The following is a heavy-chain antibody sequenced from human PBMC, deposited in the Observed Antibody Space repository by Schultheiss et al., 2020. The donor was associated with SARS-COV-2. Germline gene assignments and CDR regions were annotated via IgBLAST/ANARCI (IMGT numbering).Heavy chain of an antibody. J-gene: IGHJ4*02. CDR2: IYYSGST. V-gene: IGHV4-59*12. D-gene: IGHD6-19*01. CDR1: GGSISSYY. Sequence: SETLSLTCTVSGGSISSYYWSWIRQPPGKGLEWIGYIYYSGSTNYNPSLKSRVTISVDTSKNQFSLKLSSVTAADTAVYYCARGSGIAVAATGRYFDYWGQGTLVTVSS. CDR3: ARGSGIAVAATGRYFDY.